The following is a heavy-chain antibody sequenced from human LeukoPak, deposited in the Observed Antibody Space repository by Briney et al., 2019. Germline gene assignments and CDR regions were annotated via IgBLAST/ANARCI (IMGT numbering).Heavy chain of an antibody. CDR3: AKERVRCSSSSCYPDAFDI. J-gene: IGHJ3*02. Sequence: GGTLRLSCAASGFTFSSYAMSWVRQAPGKGLEWVSAISGSGGSTYYADSVKGRFTISRDNSQSTLYLRMNSLRAEDTAIYYCAKERVRCSSSSCYPDAFDIWGQGTMVSVSS. D-gene: IGHD2-2*01. CDR1: GFTFSSYA. V-gene: IGHV3-23*01. CDR2: ISGSGGST.